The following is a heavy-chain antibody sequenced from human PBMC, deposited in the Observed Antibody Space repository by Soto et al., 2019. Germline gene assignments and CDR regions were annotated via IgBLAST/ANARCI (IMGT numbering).Heavy chain of an antibody. D-gene: IGHD2-21*02. CDR1: GGSISSGGYS. CDR3: ARVGEYCGGDCSPENDAFDI. J-gene: IGHJ3*02. V-gene: IGHV4-30-2*01. CDR2: IYHSGST. Sequence: SETLSLTGAVSGGSISSGGYSWSWIRRPPGKGLEWIGYIYHSGSTYYNPSLKSRVTISVDRSKNQFSLKLSSVTAADTAVYYCARVGEYCGGDCSPENDAFDIWGQGTMVTVSS.